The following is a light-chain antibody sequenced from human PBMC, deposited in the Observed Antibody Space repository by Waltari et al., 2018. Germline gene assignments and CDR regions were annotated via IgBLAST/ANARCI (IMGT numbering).Light chain of an antibody. CDR2: GAS. J-gene: IGKJ5*01. CDR3: QQYYSHPVT. V-gene: IGKV1-8*01. CDR1: QGISNF. Sequence: AIRMTQSPSSLSAPTGDRVTITCRASQGISNFLAWYQQKPGKAPDLLIYGASTLQSGVPSRFTGSGSGTDFTLTISRLHSEDFATYYCQQYYSHPVTFGQGTRLEI.